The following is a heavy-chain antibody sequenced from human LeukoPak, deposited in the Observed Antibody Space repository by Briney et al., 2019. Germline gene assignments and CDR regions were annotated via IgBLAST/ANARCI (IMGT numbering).Heavy chain of an antibody. Sequence: GGSLRLSCAASGFTFSSYAMNWVRQAPGKGLEWISFVSISSGTIYYADSVKGRFTISRDSSKNTLYLQMNSLRGEDTAIYYCAKELGHTLPFDCWGQGTLVTVSS. D-gene: IGHD2-2*02. CDR3: AKELGHTLPFDC. CDR1: GFTFSSYA. J-gene: IGHJ4*02. CDR2: VSISSGTI. V-gene: IGHV3-23*01.